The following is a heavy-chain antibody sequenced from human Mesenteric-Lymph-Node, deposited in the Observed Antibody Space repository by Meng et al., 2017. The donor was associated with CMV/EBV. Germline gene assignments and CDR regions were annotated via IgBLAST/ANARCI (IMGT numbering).Heavy chain of an antibody. Sequence: ESLKISCAASGFTFTNYWMTWVRQAPGKGLEWIGHIYHSGSTKYNPSLESRVTISIDTSKNQFSLNLSSVTAADTALYYCARDHGVPGPIGPLYSFYFGVDVWGQGTTVTVSS. CDR1: GFTFTNYW. CDR3: ARDHGVPGPIGPLYSFYFGVDV. D-gene: IGHD3-3*01. V-gene: IGHV4-59*01. CDR2: IYHSGST. J-gene: IGHJ6*02.